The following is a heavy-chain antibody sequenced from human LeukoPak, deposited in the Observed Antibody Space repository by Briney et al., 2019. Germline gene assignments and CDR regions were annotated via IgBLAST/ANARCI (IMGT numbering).Heavy chain of an antibody. CDR2: INHSGST. V-gene: IGHV4-34*01. Sequence: KSSETLSLTCAVYGGSFSGYYWSWIRQPPGKGLEWIGEINHSGSTNYNPSLKSRVTISVDTSKNQFSLKLSSVTAADTAVYYCAREQQLGGFDYWGQGSLVTVSS. CDR3: AREQQLGGFDY. J-gene: IGHJ4*02. D-gene: IGHD6-13*01. CDR1: GGSFSGYY.